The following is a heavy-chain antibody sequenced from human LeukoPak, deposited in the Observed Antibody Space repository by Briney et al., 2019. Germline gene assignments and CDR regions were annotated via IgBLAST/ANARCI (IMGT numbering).Heavy chain of an antibody. J-gene: IGHJ4*02. Sequence: SETLSLTCTVSGGSISSSSYYWGWIRQPPGKGLEWIGYIYYSGSTNYNPSLKSRVTISVDTSKNQFSLKLSSVTAADTAVYYCARHYCGGDCYSDYWGQGTLVTVSS. CDR2: IYYSGST. CDR1: GGSISSSSYY. D-gene: IGHD2-21*02. CDR3: ARHYCGGDCYSDY. V-gene: IGHV4-61*05.